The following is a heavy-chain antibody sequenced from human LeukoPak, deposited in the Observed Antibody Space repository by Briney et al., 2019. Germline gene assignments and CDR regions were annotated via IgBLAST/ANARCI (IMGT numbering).Heavy chain of an antibody. CDR1: GFTFSNYW. V-gene: IGHV3-74*01. CDR3: ARGPPYAGGYYVGDY. D-gene: IGHD1-26*01. J-gene: IGHJ4*02. Sequence: GGSLRLSCAASGFTFSNYWMHWVRQAPGKGLVWVSRINSDGSSTSYADSVKGRFTISRDNAKNTLYLQMNILKAEDTAIYYCARGPPYAGGYYVGDYWGQGILVTVSS. CDR2: INSDGSST.